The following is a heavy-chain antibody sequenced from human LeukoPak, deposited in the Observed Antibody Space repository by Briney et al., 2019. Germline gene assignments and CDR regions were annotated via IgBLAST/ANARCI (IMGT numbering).Heavy chain of an antibody. CDR3: ARFTYSSSWYLRRGFDY. Sequence: SETLSLTCTVSGGSISSYYWSWIRQPAGKGLEWIGEINHSGSTNYNPSLKSRVTISVDTSKNQFSLKLSSVTAADTAVYYCARFTYSSSWYLRRGFDYWGQGALVTVSS. V-gene: IGHV4-34*01. J-gene: IGHJ4*02. D-gene: IGHD6-13*01. CDR2: INHSGST. CDR1: GGSISSYY.